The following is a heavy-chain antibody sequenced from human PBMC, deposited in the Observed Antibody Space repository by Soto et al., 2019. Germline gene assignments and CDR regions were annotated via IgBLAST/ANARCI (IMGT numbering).Heavy chain of an antibody. D-gene: IGHD2-8*02. CDR1: GFTFDEYA. V-gene: IGHV3-9*01. CDR3: EKSTGGTANERDV. Sequence: EVQLVESGGGLVQPGRSLRLSCGASGFTFDEYAMHWVRQAPGKGLEWVSGISWNSGTIGYAVSVKGRFTISRDNAKRPLYLKRSSLRAEDTALYYCEKSTGGTANERDVGGKGTTVPVSS. CDR2: ISWNSGTI. J-gene: IGHJ6*04.